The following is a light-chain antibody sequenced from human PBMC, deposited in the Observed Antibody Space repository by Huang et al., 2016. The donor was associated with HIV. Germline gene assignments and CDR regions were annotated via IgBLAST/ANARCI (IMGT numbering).Light chain of an antibody. Sequence: VIWMTQSPPFLSASTGDRVTISCRVSQDINTYLAWYQQKPGKTPELLIYSASILQDGIPSRFNGSGSVTQFTLTINCLQTEDVATYYCQQYHTFPLTFGAGTEVEI. CDR2: SAS. CDR3: QQYHTFPLT. V-gene: IGKV1D-8*03. CDR1: QDINTY. J-gene: IGKJ4*01.